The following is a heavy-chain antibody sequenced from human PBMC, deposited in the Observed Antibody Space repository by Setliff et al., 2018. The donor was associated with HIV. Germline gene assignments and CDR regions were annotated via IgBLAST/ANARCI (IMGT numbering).Heavy chain of an antibody. Sequence: PGGSLRLSCAASGFAFRNYYMSWIRQTPGKGLEWVSFVTGDGRTKKDADSVRGRFTISRDNAKSSLYLQMSSLRAEDTAVYYCAKDRRQWLRFELSWFDPWGQGTLVTVSS. J-gene: IGHJ5*02. CDR2: VTGDGRTK. CDR1: GFAFRNYY. CDR3: AKDRRQWLRFELSWFDP. D-gene: IGHD5-12*01. V-gene: IGHV3-11*01.